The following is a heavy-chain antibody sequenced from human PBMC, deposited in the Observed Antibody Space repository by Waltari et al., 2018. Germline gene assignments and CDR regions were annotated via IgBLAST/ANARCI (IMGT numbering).Heavy chain of an antibody. CDR2: IYSGGST. CDR3: AVGPGYCSGGSCYSGDY. V-gene: IGHV3-53*01. J-gene: IGHJ4*02. CDR1: GFTVSSNY. Sequence: EVQLVESGGGLIQPGGSLRLSCAASGFTVSSNYMSWVRQAPGKGLEWVSVIYSGGSTYYADSVKGRFTISRDNSKNTLYLQMNSLRAEDTAVYYCAVGPGYCSGGSCYSGDYWGQGTLVTVSS. D-gene: IGHD2-15*01.